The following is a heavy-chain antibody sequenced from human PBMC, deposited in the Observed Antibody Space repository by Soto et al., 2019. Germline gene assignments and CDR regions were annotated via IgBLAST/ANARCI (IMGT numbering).Heavy chain of an antibody. J-gene: IGHJ6*03. V-gene: IGHV3-30*04. CDR2: ISYDGSNK. CDR3: ARGWYYYYMDV. D-gene: IGHD6-13*01. Sequence: GSLRLSCAASGFTFSSYAMHWVRQAPGKGLEWVAVISYDGSNKYYADSVKGRFTISRDNSKNTLYLQMNSLRAEDTAVYYCARGWYYYYMDVWGKGTTVTVSS. CDR1: GFTFSSYA.